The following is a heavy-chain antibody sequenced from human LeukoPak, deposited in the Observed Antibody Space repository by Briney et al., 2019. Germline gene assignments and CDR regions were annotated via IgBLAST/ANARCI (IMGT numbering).Heavy chain of an antibody. V-gene: IGHV1-18*01. J-gene: IGHJ6*02. CDR2: ISAYNGNT. D-gene: IGHD2-15*01. Sequence: ASVKVSCKASGGTFSSYGISWVRQAPGQGLEWMGWISAYNGNTNYAQKLQGRVTMTTDTSTSTAYMELRSLRSDDTAVYYCARGRYCSGGSCYSIPYYGMDVWGQGTTVTVSS. CDR1: GGTFSSYG. CDR3: ARGRYCSGGSCYSIPYYGMDV.